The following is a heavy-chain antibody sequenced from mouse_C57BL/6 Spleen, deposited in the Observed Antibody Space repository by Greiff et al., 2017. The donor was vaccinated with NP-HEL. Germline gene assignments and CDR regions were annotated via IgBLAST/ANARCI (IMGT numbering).Heavy chain of an antibody. V-gene: IGHV5-4*01. CDR1: GFTFSSYA. Sequence: EVQGVESGGGLVKPGGSLKLSCAASGFTFSSYAMSWVRQTPEKRLEWVATISDGGSYTYYPDNVKGRFTISRDNAKNNLYLQMSHLKSEDTAMYYCASELREAWFAYWGQGTLVTVSA. CDR3: ASELREAWFAY. CDR2: ISDGGSYT. J-gene: IGHJ3*01.